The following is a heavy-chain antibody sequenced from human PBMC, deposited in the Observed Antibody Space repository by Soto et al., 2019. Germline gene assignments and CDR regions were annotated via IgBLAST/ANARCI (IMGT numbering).Heavy chain of an antibody. CDR3: ARGLGAVAALIPYGMDV. CDR1: GFTFSSYD. J-gene: IGHJ6*02. D-gene: IGHD6-19*01. V-gene: IGHV3-13*01. CDR2: IGTAGDT. Sequence: EVQLVESGGGLVQPGGSLRLSCAASGFTFSSYDMHWVRQATGKGLEWVSAIGTAGDTYYPGSVKGRFTISRENAKNSLYLQMNSLRAGDTAVYYCARGLGAVAALIPYGMDVWGQGTTVTVSS.